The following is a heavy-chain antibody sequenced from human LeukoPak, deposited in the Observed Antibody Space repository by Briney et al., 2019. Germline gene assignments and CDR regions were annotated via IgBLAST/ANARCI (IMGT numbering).Heavy chain of an antibody. V-gene: IGHV1-18*01. Sequence: ASVQVSCKASGYTFTSYGISWVRQAPGQGLEWMGWISAYNGNTNYAQKLRGRVTMSTDTSTSTAYMELRSLRSDDTAVYYCARALLSGDVGYYYYGMDVWGQGTTVSV. CDR1: GYTFTSYG. D-gene: IGHD7-27*01. J-gene: IGHJ6*02. CDR2: ISAYNGNT. CDR3: ARALLSGDVGYYYYGMDV.